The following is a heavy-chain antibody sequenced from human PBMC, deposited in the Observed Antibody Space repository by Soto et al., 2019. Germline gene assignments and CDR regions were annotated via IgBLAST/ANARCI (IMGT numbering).Heavy chain of an antibody. CDR3: ARDHLDIVVVPAATTHSYYYGMDV. D-gene: IGHD2-2*01. CDR1: GGSFSGYY. Sequence: SETLSLTCAVYGGSFSGYYWSWIRQPPGKGLEWIGEINHSGSTNYNPSLKSRVTISVDTSKNQFSLKLSSVTAADTAVYYCARDHLDIVVVPAATTHSYYYGMDVWGQGTTVTVSS. V-gene: IGHV4-34*01. CDR2: INHSGST. J-gene: IGHJ6*02.